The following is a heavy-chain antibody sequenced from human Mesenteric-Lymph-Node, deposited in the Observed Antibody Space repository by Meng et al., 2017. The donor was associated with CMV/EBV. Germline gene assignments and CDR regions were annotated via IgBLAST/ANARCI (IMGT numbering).Heavy chain of an antibody. CDR1: GYTFTSYD. CDR2: MNPNSGNT. J-gene: IGHJ4*02. V-gene: IGHV1-8*01. Sequence: ASVKVSCKASGYTFTSYDINWVRQATGQGLEWMGWMNPNSGNTGYAQKFQGRVIMTRNTSISTAYMELSSLRSEDTAVYYCAREGPMTTSLDYWGQGTLVTVSS. CDR3: AREGPMTTSLDY. D-gene: IGHD4-11*01.